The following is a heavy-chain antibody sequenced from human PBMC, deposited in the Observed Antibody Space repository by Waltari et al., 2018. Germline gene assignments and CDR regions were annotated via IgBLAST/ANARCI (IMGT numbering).Heavy chain of an antibody. J-gene: IGHJ4*01. CDR2: ISATDGNT. V-gene: IGHV1-18*01. CDR3: ATAVGGNMEFDS. D-gene: IGHD6-19*01. CDR1: AYTFSTYG. Sequence: QVHLVQSGAEVKTPGASVKVSCKASAYTFSTYGLTWVRQAPGQGLEWPGWISATDGNTNYAPSLQDRVTLTTDTSTYPAYMERNSLRPDDTAVYYCATAVGGNMEFDSWGHGSLVTVSS.